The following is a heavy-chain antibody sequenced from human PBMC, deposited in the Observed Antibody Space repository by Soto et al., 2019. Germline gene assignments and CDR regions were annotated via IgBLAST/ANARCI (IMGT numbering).Heavy chain of an antibody. V-gene: IGHV2-5*02. Sequence: QITLKAAGPTLVNPTEPLTLTCTFSGFSFTTTRMGVGWTRQPPGKALEWLAIIYWDGESRYNPLLRRRLTLTEDTSKNQVVLTMTNMDTKDTATYYCAHRDATGTTTYFDSWGQGITVTVAS. CDR3: AHRDATGTTTYFDS. J-gene: IGHJ4*02. CDR1: GFSFTTTRMG. D-gene: IGHD1-1*01. CDR2: IYWDGES.